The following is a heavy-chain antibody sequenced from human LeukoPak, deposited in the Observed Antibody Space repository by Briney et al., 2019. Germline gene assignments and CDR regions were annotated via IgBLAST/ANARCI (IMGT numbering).Heavy chain of an antibody. Sequence: GGSLRLSYAASEFTVRSYHMSWVRQAPGKGLEWVSVIDSGGSTYYAESVKGRFTISRDNSKNTLYLQMNTLAAEDTAMYYCARPRVGYMDVWGKGTTVTISS. CDR1: EFTVRSYH. CDR2: IDSGGST. J-gene: IGHJ6*03. CDR3: ARPRVGYMDV. D-gene: IGHD3-10*01. V-gene: IGHV3-53*01.